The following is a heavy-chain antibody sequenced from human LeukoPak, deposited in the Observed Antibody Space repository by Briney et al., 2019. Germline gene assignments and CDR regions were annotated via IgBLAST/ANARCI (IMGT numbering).Heavy chain of an antibody. V-gene: IGHV3-15*01. CDR3: ARVYPLRVPAAMDY. CDR2: IKSKTDGGTT. J-gene: IGHJ4*02. Sequence: GGSLRLSCAASGFTFSNAWMSWARQAPGKGLEWVGRIKSKTDGGTTDYAAPVKGRFTISRDNAKNSLYLQMNSLRAEDTAVYFCARVYPLRVPAAMDYWGQGTLVTVSS. CDR1: GFTFSNAW. D-gene: IGHD2-2*01.